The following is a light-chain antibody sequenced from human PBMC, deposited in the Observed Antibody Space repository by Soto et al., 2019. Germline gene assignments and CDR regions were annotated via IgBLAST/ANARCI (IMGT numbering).Light chain of an antibody. V-gene: IGLV2-14*03. CDR1: SSDIGGYNS. CDR3: SSYTISSIPVL. Sequence: QSALTQPASVSGSPGQSITISCTGTSSDIGGYNSVSWYQQHPGKAPKLMIYDVSNRPSGVSNRFSGSKSGNTASLTISGLQAEDEADYYCSSYTISSIPVLFGGGTKLTVI. CDR2: DVS. J-gene: IGLJ2*01.